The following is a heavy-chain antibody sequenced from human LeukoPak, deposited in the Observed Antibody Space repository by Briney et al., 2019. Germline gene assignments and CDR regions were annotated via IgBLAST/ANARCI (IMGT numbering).Heavy chain of an antibody. D-gene: IGHD1-26*01. CDR1: GFTFSSSA. CDR2: ISGSGGST. J-gene: IGHJ3*02. Sequence: GGSLRLSCAASGFTFSSSAMSWVRQAPGKGLEWVSAISGSGGSTYYADSVKGRFTISRDNSKNTLYLLMNSLRAEDTAVYYCAQDKGYSGSLGAFDIWGQGTMVTVSS. CDR3: AQDKGYSGSLGAFDI. V-gene: IGHV3-23*01.